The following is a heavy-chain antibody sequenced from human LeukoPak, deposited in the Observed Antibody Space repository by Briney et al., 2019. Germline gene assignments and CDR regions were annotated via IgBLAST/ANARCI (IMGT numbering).Heavy chain of an antibody. CDR3: ARAGSYPYYYYYMDV. CDR1: GFTFDDYG. Sequence: PGGSLRLSCAASGFTFDDYGMSWVRQAPGKGREWVSGINWNCGSTGYADSVKGRFTISRDNAKNSLYLQMNSLRAEDTALYYCARAGSYPYYYYYMDVWGKGTTVTVS. J-gene: IGHJ6*03. V-gene: IGHV3-20*04. CDR2: INWNCGST.